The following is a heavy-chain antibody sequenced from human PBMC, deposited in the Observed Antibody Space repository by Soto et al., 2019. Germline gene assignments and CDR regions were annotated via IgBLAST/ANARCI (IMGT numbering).Heavy chain of an antibody. D-gene: IGHD1-26*01. CDR1: GCPFSLAW. CDR2: VKRKTDGGSS. Sequence: VGYLTLSCAPSGCPFSLAWLNCVRQVPGGGLAWVGRVKRKTDGGSSDYAAPVKGRFAVSRDDSKNIVYLQMNSLKIEDTGAYYCSTDSRTTLPEIRFDYWGHGTQVTVSS. CDR3: STDSRTTLPEIRFDY. J-gene: IGHJ4*01. V-gene: IGHV3-15*07.